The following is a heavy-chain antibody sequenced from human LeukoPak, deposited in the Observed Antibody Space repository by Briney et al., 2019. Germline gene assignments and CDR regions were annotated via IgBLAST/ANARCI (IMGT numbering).Heavy chain of an antibody. Sequence: PGGSLRLSCAASGCTLSVYSMNWVRQAPGKGLEWVSSISSSSNYIYYADSVKGRFTISRDNAKNSLHLQMNSLIADDTAVYNCARSGQRLWSGGTCYPYYFDYWGQGTLVTVSS. D-gene: IGHD2-15*01. J-gene: IGHJ4*02. V-gene: IGHV3-21*01. CDR3: ARSGQRLWSGGTCYPYYFDY. CDR2: ISSSSNYI. CDR1: GCTLSVYS.